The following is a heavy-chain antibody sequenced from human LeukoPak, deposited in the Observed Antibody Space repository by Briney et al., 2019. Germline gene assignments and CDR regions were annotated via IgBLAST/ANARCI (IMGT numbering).Heavy chain of an antibody. V-gene: IGHV5-51*01. CDR2: IYPGDSDP. CDR3: ARHGRGPYSGSYFDY. J-gene: IGHJ4*02. Sequence: GESLKISCKGPGYIFKTYWIGWVGQMPGKGLEWMGIIYPGDSDPRYSPSFQGQVTISVDKSISTAYLQWNSLRASDTAIYYCARHGRGPYSGSYFDYWGQGTLVTVSS. D-gene: IGHD5-12*01. CDR1: GYIFKTYW.